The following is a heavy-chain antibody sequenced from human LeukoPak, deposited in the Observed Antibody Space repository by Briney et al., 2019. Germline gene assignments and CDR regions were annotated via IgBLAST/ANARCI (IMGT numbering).Heavy chain of an antibody. CDR3: ARGRPVVVAATRRFDY. CDR2: INHSGST. Sequence: PSETLSLTCTVSGGSISSSSYYWGWIRQPPGKGLEWIGEINHSGSTNYNPSLKSRVTISVDTSKNQFSLKLSSVTAADTAVYYCARGRPVVVAATRRFDYWGQGTLVTVSS. CDR1: GGSISSSSYY. D-gene: IGHD2-15*01. V-gene: IGHV4-39*07. J-gene: IGHJ4*02.